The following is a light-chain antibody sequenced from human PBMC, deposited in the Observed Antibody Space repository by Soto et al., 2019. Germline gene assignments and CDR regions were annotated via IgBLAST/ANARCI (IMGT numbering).Light chain of an antibody. V-gene: IGKV1-39*01. Sequence: DIQMTQSPSSLSASVGDRVTITCRASQSISSYLNWYQQKPGKAPKLLIYAASSLQSGVPSRFSGSVSGTDFTLTISRLQPEDLATYYCQHSYSTPKTFGQGTKVEIK. J-gene: IGKJ1*01. CDR2: AAS. CDR1: QSISSY. CDR3: QHSYSTPKT.